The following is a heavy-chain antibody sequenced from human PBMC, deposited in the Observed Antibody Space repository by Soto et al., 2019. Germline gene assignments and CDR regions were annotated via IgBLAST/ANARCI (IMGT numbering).Heavy chain of an antibody. Sequence: QLQLQESGPGLVKPSETLSLTCTVSGGSISSSSYYWGWIRQPPGKGLEWIGSIYYSGSTYYNPSLKSRVTISVDTSKNQFSLKLSSVTAADTAVYYCARHNAEEIVVVIFDYWGQGTLVTVSS. V-gene: IGHV4-39*01. CDR3: ARHNAEEIVVVIFDY. CDR2: IYYSGST. J-gene: IGHJ4*02. CDR1: GGSISSSSYY. D-gene: IGHD3-22*01.